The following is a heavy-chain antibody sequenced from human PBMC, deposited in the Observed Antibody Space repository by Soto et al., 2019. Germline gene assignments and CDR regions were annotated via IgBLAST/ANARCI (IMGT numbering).Heavy chain of an antibody. Sequence: GGSLRLSCAASGFTFSDYYMSWIRQAPGKGLEWVSYISSSGSTIYYADSVKGRFTISRDNAKNSLYLQMNSLRAEDTAVYYCARDRGTNIVATIIDYWGQGTLVTVSS. CDR2: ISSSGSTI. CDR3: ARDRGTNIVATIIDY. CDR1: GFTFSDYY. J-gene: IGHJ4*02. D-gene: IGHD5-12*01. V-gene: IGHV3-11*01.